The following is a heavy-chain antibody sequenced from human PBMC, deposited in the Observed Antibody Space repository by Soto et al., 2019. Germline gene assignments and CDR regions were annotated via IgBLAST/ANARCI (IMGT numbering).Heavy chain of an antibody. J-gene: IGHJ4*02. CDR3: VRDGGG. Sequence: GGSLRFSCAASGFTFSSYEMNWVRRAPGKGLEWVSYISSTGSTKHYADSVTGRFTISRDNAKNSLSLQMNSLRVGDTAVYYCVRDGGGWGQGTLVTVSS. CDR1: GFTFSSYE. D-gene: IGHD3-16*01. CDR2: ISSTGSTK. V-gene: IGHV3-48*03.